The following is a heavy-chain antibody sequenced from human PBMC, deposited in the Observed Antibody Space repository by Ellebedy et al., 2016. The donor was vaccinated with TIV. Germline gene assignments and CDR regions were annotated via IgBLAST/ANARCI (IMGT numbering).Heavy chain of an antibody. J-gene: IGHJ6*03. V-gene: IGHV1-69*13. D-gene: IGHD6-6*01. Sequence: SVKVSXXASGGTFSSYAISWVRQAPGQGLEWMGGIIPIFGTANYAQKFQGRVTITADESTSTAYMELSSLRSEDTAVYYCARGSIAARPHWYYYMDVWGKGTTVTVSS. CDR1: GGTFSSYA. CDR2: IIPIFGTA. CDR3: ARGSIAARPHWYYYMDV.